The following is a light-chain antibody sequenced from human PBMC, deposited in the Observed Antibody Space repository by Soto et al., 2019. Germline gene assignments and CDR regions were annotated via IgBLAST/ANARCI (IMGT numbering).Light chain of an antibody. J-gene: IGLJ1*01. Sequence: QSVPTQPPSVSGAPRQRVTISCSGSSSNIGSNAVNWYQQFPGKAPKLLIYYDDLVASGVSARFSGSKSGTSASLAISGLQSEDEADYYCAAWDDSTKSHVFGTGTKVTVL. V-gene: IGLV1-36*01. CDR2: YDD. CDR3: AAWDDSTKSHV. CDR1: SSNIGSNA.